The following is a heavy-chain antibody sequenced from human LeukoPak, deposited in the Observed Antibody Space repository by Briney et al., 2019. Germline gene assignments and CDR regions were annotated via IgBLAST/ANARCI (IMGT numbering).Heavy chain of an antibody. D-gene: IGHD5-24*01. Sequence: GGSLRLSCAASGFTFSSYWMNWARQAPGKGLEWVASINHNGNVNYYVDSVKGRFTISRDNAKNSLYLQMNSLRAEDTAVYYCVRERARDGNYHFDYWGQGTLVTVSS. CDR2: INHNGNVN. V-gene: IGHV3-7*01. CDR3: VRERARDGNYHFDY. J-gene: IGHJ4*02. CDR1: GFTFSSYW.